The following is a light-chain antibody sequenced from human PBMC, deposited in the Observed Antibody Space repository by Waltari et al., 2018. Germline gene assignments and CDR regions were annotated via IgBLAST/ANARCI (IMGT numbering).Light chain of an antibody. J-gene: IGKJ1*01. CDR1: QIISRW. V-gene: IGKV1-5*03. CDR3: QEYNGFSRA. Sequence: DIHLTQSPSFLYAYVGDRVTITCRASQIISRWLALYQQKPGKAPKLLIYTASTLDTGVPSRFSGSGSGTEFTLTISSLHPDDFATYYCQEYNGFSRAFGQGTKVEIK. CDR2: TAS.